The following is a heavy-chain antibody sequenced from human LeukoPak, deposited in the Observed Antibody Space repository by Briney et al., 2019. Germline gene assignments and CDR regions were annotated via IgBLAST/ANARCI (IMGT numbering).Heavy chain of an antibody. V-gene: IGHV5-51*01. Sequence: GESLKISSKCSESSFTNYLLGWGRPMPGKGLELMGIIYPGDSDTRYSPSFQGQVTISADKSISTAYLQWSSLKASDTAMYYCARRQWYSSSYDAFDIWGQGTMVTVSS. J-gene: IGHJ3*02. D-gene: IGHD6-6*01. CDR3: ARRQWYSSSYDAFDI. CDR2: IYPGDSDT. CDR1: ESSFTNYL.